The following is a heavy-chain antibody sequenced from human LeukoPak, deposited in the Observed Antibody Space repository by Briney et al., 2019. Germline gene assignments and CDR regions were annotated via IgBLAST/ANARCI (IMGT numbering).Heavy chain of an antibody. D-gene: IGHD1-26*01. Sequence: GGSLRLSCAASGFTFSNARMNWVRQAPGQGLEWVGRIKTKTDDGATDYSAPVKARFTISRDDSKTTLYLQMNGLKTEDTAIYYCTTYVGATAYWGQGTLVTVSS. V-gene: IGHV3-15*01. J-gene: IGHJ4*02. CDR1: GFTFSNAR. CDR2: IKTKTDDGAT. CDR3: TTYVGATAY.